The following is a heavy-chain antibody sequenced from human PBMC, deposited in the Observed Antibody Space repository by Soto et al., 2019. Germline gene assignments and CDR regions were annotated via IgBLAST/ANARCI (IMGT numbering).Heavy chain of an antibody. J-gene: IGHJ2*01. Sequence: GGSLRLSCAASGFTFSSYAMHWVRQAPGKGLEWVAVISYDGSNKYYADSVKGRFTISRDNSKNTLYLQMNSLRAEDTAVYYCARDFASENHFWIYWYFDLWGRGTLVTVSS. CDR1: GFTFSSYA. CDR2: ISYDGSNK. D-gene: IGHD1-1*01. V-gene: IGHV3-30*04. CDR3: ARDFASENHFWIYWYFDL.